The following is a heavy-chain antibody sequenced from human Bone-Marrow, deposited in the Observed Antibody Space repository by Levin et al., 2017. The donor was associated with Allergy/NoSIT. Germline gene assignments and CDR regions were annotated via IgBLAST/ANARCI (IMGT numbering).Heavy chain of an antibody. Sequence: TSETLSLTCTVSNDSIGRGGYYWSWIRQHPGKGLEHIGYISHRGNTYYNPSLKSRLTMSLETSNNQFSLHLISVTSADTAIYYCARLDGYYFASWGHGTPVIVSS. CDR1: NDSIGRGGYY. J-gene: IGHJ5*01. CDR2: ISHRGNT. V-gene: IGHV4-31*03. CDR3: ARLDGYYFAS. D-gene: IGHD2-15*01.